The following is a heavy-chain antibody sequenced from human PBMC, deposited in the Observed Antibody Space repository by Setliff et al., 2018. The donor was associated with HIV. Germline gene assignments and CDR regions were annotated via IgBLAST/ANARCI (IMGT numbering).Heavy chain of an antibody. V-gene: IGHV2-70*17. CDR3: ARTPPPNNSGDYIIDY. CDR1: GFSLSTSGMC. D-gene: IGHD4-17*01. CDR2: IDWDDNK. J-gene: IGHJ4*02. Sequence: SGPTLVNPTQTLTLTCTFSGFSLSTSGMCVNWIRQPPGKALEWLARIDWDDNKFYSASLKTRLTISKDTSKNQVVLTMTYMDPVDTATYYCARTPPPNNSGDYIIDYWGQGTLVTVSS.